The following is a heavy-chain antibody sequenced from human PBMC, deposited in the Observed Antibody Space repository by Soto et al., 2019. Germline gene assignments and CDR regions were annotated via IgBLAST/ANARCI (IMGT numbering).Heavy chain of an antibody. D-gene: IGHD2-2*01. CDR2: ITGSSSYI. CDR1: GFPFSSYS. J-gene: IGHJ5*02. CDR3: ARVGDIVLVPADRWGLFDP. Sequence: PGGSLRLSCAASGFPFSSYSMNWVRQAAGKGLEWVSSITGSSSYIYYADSVKGRFTISRDNAKNSLYLQMNSLRAEDTAVYYCARVGDIVLVPADRWGLFDPWGQGTLVTVSS. V-gene: IGHV3-21*01.